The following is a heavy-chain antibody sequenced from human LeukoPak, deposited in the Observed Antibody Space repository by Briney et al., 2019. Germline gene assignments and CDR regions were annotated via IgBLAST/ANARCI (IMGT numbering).Heavy chain of an antibody. D-gene: IGHD3-10*01. J-gene: IGHJ4*02. CDR1: GGSISSYY. CDR2: IYYSGST. V-gene: IGHV4-59*01. CDR3: ARAGEGYYGSGSYYTEFDY. Sequence: SETLSLTCTVSGGSISSYYWSWIRQPPGKGPEWIGYIYYSGSTNYNPSLKSRVTISVDTSKNQFPLKLSSVTAADTAVYYCARAGEGYYGSGSYYTEFDYWGQGTLVTVSS.